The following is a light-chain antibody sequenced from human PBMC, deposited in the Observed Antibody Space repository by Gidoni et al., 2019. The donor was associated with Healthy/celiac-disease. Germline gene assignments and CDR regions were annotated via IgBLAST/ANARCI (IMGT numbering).Light chain of an antibody. CDR1: QSVSSY. Sequence: SPATLSLSPGERATLSCRASQSVSSYLAWYQQKPGQAPRLLIYDASNRATGIPARFSGSGSGTDFTLTISSLEPEDFAVYYCQQRSNWHLTFGGGTKVEIK. J-gene: IGKJ4*01. V-gene: IGKV3-11*01. CDR2: DAS. CDR3: QQRSNWHLT.